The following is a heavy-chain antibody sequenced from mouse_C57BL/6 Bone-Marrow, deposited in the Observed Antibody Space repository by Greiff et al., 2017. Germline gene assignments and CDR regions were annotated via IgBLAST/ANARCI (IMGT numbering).Heavy chain of an antibody. D-gene: IGHD2-5*01. CDR2: ISSGGSYT. CDR3: ARPASYYSNYNGFAY. Sequence: EVQLVESGGDLVKPGGSLKLSCAASGFTFSSYGMSWVRQTPDKRLEWVATISSGGSYTYYPDSVKGRFTISRDNAKNTLYLQMSSLKSEDTAMYYCARPASYYSNYNGFAYWGQGTLVTVSA. CDR1: GFTFSSYG. V-gene: IGHV5-6*01. J-gene: IGHJ3*01.